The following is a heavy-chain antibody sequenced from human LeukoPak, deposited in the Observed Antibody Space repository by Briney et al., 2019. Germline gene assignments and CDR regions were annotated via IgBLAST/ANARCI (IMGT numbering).Heavy chain of an antibody. CDR1: GYTFTSYY. CDR3: AREENYYDSSGYYLHNFDY. V-gene: IGHV1-46*01. CDR2: INPSGGST. J-gene: IGHJ4*02. Sequence: ASVKVSCKASGYTFTSYYMHWVRQAPGQGLEWMGIINPSGGSTSYAQKFQGRVTMTRDTSTSTVYMELSSLRSEDTAVYYCAREENYYDSSGYYLHNFDYWGQGTLVTVSS. D-gene: IGHD3-22*01.